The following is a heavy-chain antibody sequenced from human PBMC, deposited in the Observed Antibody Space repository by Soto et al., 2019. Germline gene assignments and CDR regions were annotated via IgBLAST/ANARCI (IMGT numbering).Heavy chain of an antibody. D-gene: IGHD3-3*01. CDR1: GFTVSNNY. Sequence: GGSLRLSCAASGFTVSNNYMSWVRQAPGKGLEWVSVIHSGGSTYYADSVKGRFSISRDNSKNTLYLQMNSVRAEDTAVYYCAREETGRDFWSGYYYYMDVWGKGTTVTVSS. V-gene: IGHV3-66*01. J-gene: IGHJ6*03. CDR2: IHSGGST. CDR3: AREETGRDFWSGYYYYMDV.